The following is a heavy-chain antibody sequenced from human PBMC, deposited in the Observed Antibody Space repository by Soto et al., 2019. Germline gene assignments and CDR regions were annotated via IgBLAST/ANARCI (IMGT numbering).Heavy chain of an antibody. D-gene: IGHD2-15*01. CDR1: GYTFTGYY. V-gene: IGHV1-2*02. CDR3: ARDLAVVVAATPPRGMDA. J-gene: IGHJ6*02. Sequence: ASVKVSCKASGYTFTGYYMHWVRQAPGQGLEWMGWINPNSGGTNYAQKFQGRVTMTRDTSISTAYVELSRLRSDDTAVYYCARDLAVVVAATPPRGMDAWGQGTTVTVSS. CDR2: INPNSGGT.